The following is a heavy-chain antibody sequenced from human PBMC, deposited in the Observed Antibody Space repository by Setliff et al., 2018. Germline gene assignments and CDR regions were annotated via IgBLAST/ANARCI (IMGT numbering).Heavy chain of an antibody. Sequence: GGSLRLSCAASGFTLSGYWMSWVRQAPGKGLEWVANIREDGSEKHYVDSVKGRFSISRDNAVNSLYLQVNSLRAEDTAVYHCARARGAYGYYFDYWGQGALVTVSS. V-gene: IGHV3-7*03. J-gene: IGHJ4*02. CDR2: IREDGSEK. CDR1: GFTLSGYW. CDR3: ARARGAYGYYFDY. D-gene: IGHD4-17*01.